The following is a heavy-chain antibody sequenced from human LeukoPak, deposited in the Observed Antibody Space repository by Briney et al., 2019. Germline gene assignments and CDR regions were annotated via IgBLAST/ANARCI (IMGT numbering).Heavy chain of an antibody. J-gene: IGHJ4*02. Sequence: ASVKVSCKASGYTFTTYGISWLRQAPGQGLEWMGWISTYNGDTNYAQKLQGRVTMTTDTSMSTAYMELRSLRSDDTAIYYCARRLYCSGGSCYSGGDYWGQGTLVTVSS. CDR1: GYTFTTYG. CDR3: ARRLYCSGGSCYSGGDY. D-gene: IGHD2-15*01. CDR2: ISTYNGDT. V-gene: IGHV1-18*01.